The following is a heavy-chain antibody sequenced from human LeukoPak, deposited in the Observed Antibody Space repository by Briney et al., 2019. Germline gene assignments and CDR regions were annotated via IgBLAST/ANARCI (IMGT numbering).Heavy chain of an antibody. Sequence: SETLSLTCTVSGCSISSYYWSWIRQPPGKGLEWIGYIYYSGSTNYNPSLNSRVTMSVDTSKNQFSLKLSSVTAADTAVYYCARSAAVATSRSWFDPWGEGTLVTVSS. CDR2: IYYSGST. D-gene: IGHD6-19*01. CDR3: ARSAAVATSRSWFDP. J-gene: IGHJ5*02. V-gene: IGHV4-59*08. CDR1: GCSISSYY.